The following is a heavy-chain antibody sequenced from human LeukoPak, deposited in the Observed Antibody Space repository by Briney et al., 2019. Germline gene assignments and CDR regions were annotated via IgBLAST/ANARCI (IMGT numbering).Heavy chain of an antibody. CDR2: IIPIFGTA. CDR1: GGTFSSYA. V-gene: IGHV1-69*05. J-gene: IGHJ4*02. CDR3: TRGYDFWSGPINSFDY. D-gene: IGHD3-3*01. Sequence: GASVKVSCKASGGTFSSYAISWVRQAPGQGLEWMGRIIPIFGTANYAQKFQGRVTITTDESTSTAYMELSSLRSEDTAVYYCTRGYDFWSGPINSFDYWGQGTLVTVSS.